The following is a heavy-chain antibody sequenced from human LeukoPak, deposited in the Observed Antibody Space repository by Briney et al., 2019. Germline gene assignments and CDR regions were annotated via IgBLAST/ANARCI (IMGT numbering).Heavy chain of an antibody. CDR1: GFPFSNYW. Sequence: QPGGSLRLSCAASGFPFSNYWMHWVRQAPGKGLVWVSHINTDGSSAGYADSVRGRFTISRDNAKNTLYLQMNSLRAEDTAVYYCARSGTTYYYDSGSRIWGQGTMVTVSS. J-gene: IGHJ3*02. CDR3: ARSGTTYYYDSGSRI. D-gene: IGHD3-22*01. CDR2: INTDGSSA. V-gene: IGHV3-74*01.